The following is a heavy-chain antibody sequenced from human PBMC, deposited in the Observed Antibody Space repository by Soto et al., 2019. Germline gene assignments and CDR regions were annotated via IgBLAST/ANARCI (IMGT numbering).Heavy chain of an antibody. CDR3: AKSRQYCNDGSCYSGSYD. D-gene: IGHD2-15*01. J-gene: IGHJ4*02. Sequence: EVQLLESGGGLVQPGESLRLSCAASEFTFSSYAMSWVRQAPGKGLERVSAISGSGGSTSYADSVKGQFTISRDTSKNTLYLQMNTLRAADTAVYYCAKSRQYCNDGSCYSGSYDCGQGSMVTVCS. V-gene: IGHV3-23*01. CDR1: EFTFSSYA. CDR2: ISGSGGST.